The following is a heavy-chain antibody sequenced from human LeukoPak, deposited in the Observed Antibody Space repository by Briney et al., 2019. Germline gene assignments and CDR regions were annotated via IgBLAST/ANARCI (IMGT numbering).Heavy chain of an antibody. D-gene: IGHD6-6*01. CDR1: GFTFSSYA. J-gene: IGHJ4*02. Sequence: HAGGSLRLSCAASGFTFSSYAMSWVRQAPGKGLEWVSAISGSGASTYYADSVKGRFTISRDNSKNTLYLQMNSLRAEDTAVYYCAKDPPLAARPIDYWGQGTLVTVSS. CDR2: ISGSGAST. CDR3: AKDPPLAARPIDY. V-gene: IGHV3-23*01.